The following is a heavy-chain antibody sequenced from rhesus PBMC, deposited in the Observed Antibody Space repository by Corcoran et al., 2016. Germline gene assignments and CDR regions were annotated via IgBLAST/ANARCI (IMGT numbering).Heavy chain of an antibody. J-gene: IGHJ4*01. D-gene: IGHD6-31*01. CDR1: GFSISTSGMG. CDR3: ARTLIAAAGLFDY. Sequence: QVTLKESGPALVKPTQTLTLTCTCSGFSISTSGMGVGWIRQPPGKALEWLALIYWDDDKYYSTYLKSRLTISKDTSKNQVGLTMTNRDPVDTATYYCARTLIAAAGLFDYWGQGVLVTVSS. V-gene: IGHV2-174*01. CDR2: IYWDDDK.